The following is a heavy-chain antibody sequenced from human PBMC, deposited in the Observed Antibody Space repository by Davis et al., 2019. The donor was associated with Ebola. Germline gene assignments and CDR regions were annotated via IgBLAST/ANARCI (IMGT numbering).Heavy chain of an antibody. J-gene: IGHJ4*02. Sequence: KVSCKASGYNFNNYWIGWVRQMPGKGLEWMGIIYPGDSDTRYSPSLQGQVTISADKSTSTAYLQWSSLEASDTAIYYCARHSSVATREGSDYWGQGTLVTVSS. CDR2: IYPGDSDT. CDR3: ARHSSVATREGSDY. CDR1: GYNFNNYW. V-gene: IGHV5-51*01. D-gene: IGHD6-6*01.